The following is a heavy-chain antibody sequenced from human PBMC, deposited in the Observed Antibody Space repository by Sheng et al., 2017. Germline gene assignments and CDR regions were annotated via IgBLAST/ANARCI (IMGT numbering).Heavy chain of an antibody. V-gene: IGHV1-46*01. D-gene: IGHD2-21*01. J-gene: IGHJ3*02. CDR3: ARDIYGGNSGALDI. CDR1: GYTFTSYY. Sequence: QVQLVQSGAEVKKPGASVKGFLQASGYTFTSYYLYWVRQAPGQGLEWMGIINPSSGTTTKAQKFQGRVTMTRDTSTSTVYMELSSLRSEDTAVYYCARDIYGGNSGALDIWGQGTMVTVSS. CDR2: INPSSGTT.